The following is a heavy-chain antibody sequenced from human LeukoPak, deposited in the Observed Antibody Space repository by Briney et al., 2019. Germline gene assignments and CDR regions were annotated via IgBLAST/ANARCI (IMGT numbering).Heavy chain of an antibody. V-gene: IGHV4-59*01. Sequence: SETLSLTCTVSGGSISNYYWSWIRQPPGKGLEWIGYIYYSGSTKYNPSLKGRVTISLDTSKNQLSLKLSSVTAADTAVYYCARSGPDDYFGMDVRGQGTTITVSS. CDR3: ARSGPDDYFGMDV. J-gene: IGHJ6*02. D-gene: IGHD1-26*01. CDR1: GGSISNYY. CDR2: IYYSGST.